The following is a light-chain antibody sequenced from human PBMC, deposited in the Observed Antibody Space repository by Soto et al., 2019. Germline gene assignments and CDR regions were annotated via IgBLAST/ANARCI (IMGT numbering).Light chain of an antibody. J-gene: IGKJ5*01. V-gene: IGKV1-12*01. CDR1: QGISSW. Sequence: DIQMTQSPSSVSASVGDRVTITCRASQGISSWLAWYQKKPGKAPNLLIYAASSLQSGVPSRFSGSESGTDFILTISSLQPEDCAIYFCQQANSFPITFGQGTRLEIK. CDR2: AAS. CDR3: QQANSFPIT.